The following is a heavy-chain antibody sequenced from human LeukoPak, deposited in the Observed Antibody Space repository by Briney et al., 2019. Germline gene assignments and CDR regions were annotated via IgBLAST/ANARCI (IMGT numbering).Heavy chain of an antibody. J-gene: IGHJ3*02. CDR3: ARGPYSGSYYSVNAFDI. V-gene: IGHV4-59*01. Sequence: PSETLSLTCSVSGGAISRYYWSWIRQPPGKGLEWIGYIDYSGSTNYNPSLKSRVTISVDTSKHQFSLKLSSVTAADTAVYYCARGPYSGSYYSVNAFDIWGQGTMVTVSS. CDR2: IDYSGST. CDR1: GGAISRYY. D-gene: IGHD1-26*01.